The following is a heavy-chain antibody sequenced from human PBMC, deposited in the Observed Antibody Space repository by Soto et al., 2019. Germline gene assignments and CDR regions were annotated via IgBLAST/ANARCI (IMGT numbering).Heavy chain of an antibody. V-gene: IGHV1-2*04. Sequence: AAVKVSCKASGYTFTGYYMHWVRQAPGQGLEWMGWINPNSGGTNYAQKFQGWVTMTRDTSISTAYMELSRLRSDDTAVYYCARGSTGDYYYYGMDVWGQGTTVTVSS. CDR1: GYTFTGYY. CDR2: INPNSGGT. J-gene: IGHJ6*02. D-gene: IGHD2-8*02. CDR3: ARGSTGDYYYYGMDV.